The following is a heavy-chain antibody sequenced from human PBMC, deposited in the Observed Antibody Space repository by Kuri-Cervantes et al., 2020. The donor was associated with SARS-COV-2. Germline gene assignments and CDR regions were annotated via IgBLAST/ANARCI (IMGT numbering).Heavy chain of an antibody. D-gene: IGHD6-13*01. CDR1: GFTLGNHG. V-gene: IGHV3-30*18. CDR3: AKETGAAGSSWMSYFDN. Sequence: GGSLRLSCAASGFTLGNHGMHWVRQAPGKGLEWLAVISTDGTITHYADSVKGRFTISRDNSKSTLYLEMNSLRDEDTGVYYCAKETGAAGSSWMSYFDNGGLGTQVTVSS. J-gene: IGHJ4*02. CDR2: ISTDGTIT.